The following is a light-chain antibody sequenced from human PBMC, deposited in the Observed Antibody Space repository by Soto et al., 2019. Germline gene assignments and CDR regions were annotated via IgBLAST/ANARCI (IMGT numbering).Light chain of an antibody. Sequence: DTQMTQSPSSLSGSVGDRFTITCRASQSISSWLAWYQQKPGKAPKLLIYKASSLESGVPSRFSGSGSGTEFTLTISSLQPDDFATYYCQQYNSYPWTFGQGTKVDIK. V-gene: IGKV1-5*03. CDR1: QSISSW. CDR2: KAS. J-gene: IGKJ1*01. CDR3: QQYNSYPWT.